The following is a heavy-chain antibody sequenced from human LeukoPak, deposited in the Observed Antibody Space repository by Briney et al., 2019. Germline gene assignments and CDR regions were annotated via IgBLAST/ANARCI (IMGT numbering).Heavy chain of an antibody. CDR2: FDPEDGET. V-gene: IGHV1-24*01. J-gene: IGHJ4*02. CDR1: GYTLTELS. Sequence: ASVKVSCKVSGYTLTELSMHWVRQAPGKGLEWMGGFDPEDGETNYAQKFQGRVTMTEDTSTDTAYMELSSLRSEDTAVYYCATDSPGIAAAGTLYWGQGTLVTVSS. CDR3: ATDSPGIAAAGTLY. D-gene: IGHD6-13*01.